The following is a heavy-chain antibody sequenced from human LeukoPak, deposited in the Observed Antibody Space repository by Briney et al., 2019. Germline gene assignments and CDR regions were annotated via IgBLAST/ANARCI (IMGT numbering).Heavy chain of an antibody. D-gene: IGHD5-12*01. J-gene: IGHJ3*02. CDR2: IWYDGSNK. Sequence: GGSLRLSCAASGFTFSSYGMHWVRQAPGKGLEWVAVIWYDGSNKYYADSVKGRSTISRDNSKNTLYLQMNSLRAEDTAVYYCAKVGSGYDFLGAFDIWGQGTMVTVSS. CDR1: GFTFSSYG. V-gene: IGHV3-33*06. CDR3: AKVGSGYDFLGAFDI.